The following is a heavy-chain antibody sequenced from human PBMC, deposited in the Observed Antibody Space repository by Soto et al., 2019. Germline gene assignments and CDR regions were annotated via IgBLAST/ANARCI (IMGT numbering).Heavy chain of an antibody. CDR3: AKTTVTTWSGYFDL. CDR1: GFTVSSNY. D-gene: IGHD4-17*01. CDR2: IYSGGST. J-gene: IGHJ2*01. Sequence: VQLVESGGGLVQPGGSLRLSCAASGFTVSSNYMSWVRQAPGKGLEWVSVIYSGGSTYYADSVKGRFTISRDNSKNTLYLQMNSLRAEDTAVYYCAKTTVTTWSGYFDLWGRGTLVTVSS. V-gene: IGHV3-66*01.